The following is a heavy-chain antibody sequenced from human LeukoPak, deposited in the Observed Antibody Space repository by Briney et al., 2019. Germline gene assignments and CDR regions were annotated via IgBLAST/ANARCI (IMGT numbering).Heavy chain of an antibody. V-gene: IGHV3-23*01. CDR2: ISGSGVT. J-gene: IGHJ4*02. CDR3: AKDLNWGGR. Sequence: GGSLRLSCGGSGFTFSTFAMTWVRQAPGKGLEWVSGISGSGVTDYADSVKGRFTISRDNSKNTLYLQMNGLRAEDTAVYYCAKDLNWGGRWGQGTLVTVSS. CDR1: GFTFSTFA. D-gene: IGHD7-27*01.